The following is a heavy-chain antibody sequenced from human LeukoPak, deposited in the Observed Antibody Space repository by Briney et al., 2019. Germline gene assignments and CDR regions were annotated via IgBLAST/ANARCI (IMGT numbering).Heavy chain of an antibody. CDR1: GGSISSYY. J-gene: IGHJ3*02. CDR3: ARSSMPATLYAFDI. D-gene: IGHD2-2*01. V-gene: IGHV4-59*08. Sequence: TSETLSLTCTVSGGSISSYYWSWIRQPPGKGLEWIGYIYYSGSTNYNPSLKSRVTISVDTSKNQFSLKLSSVTAADTAVYYCARSSMPATLYAFDIWGQGTMVTVSS. CDR2: IYYSGST.